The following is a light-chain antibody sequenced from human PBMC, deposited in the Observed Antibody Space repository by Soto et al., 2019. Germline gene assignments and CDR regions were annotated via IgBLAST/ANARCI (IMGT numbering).Light chain of an antibody. CDR1: QSISSY. CDR2: AAS. Sequence: DIQMTQSPSSLSASVGDRVTITCRASQSISSYLNWYQQKPGKAPKLLIYAASSLQSGVPSRFSGSGSGTDFPLTISSLQPEYFATYYCQQSYSTPPTFGQGTKVEIK. V-gene: IGKV1-39*01. J-gene: IGKJ1*01. CDR3: QQSYSTPPT.